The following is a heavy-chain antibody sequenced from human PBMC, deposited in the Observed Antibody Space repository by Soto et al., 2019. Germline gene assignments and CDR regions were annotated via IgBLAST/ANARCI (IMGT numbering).Heavy chain of an antibody. CDR3: ARDRGYYDSSGYHFDY. J-gene: IGHJ4*02. V-gene: IGHV1-69*13. CDR2: IIPIFGTA. CDR1: GGIFSSYA. Sequence: GASVKVSCKASGGIFSSYAISWVRQAPGQGLEWMGGIIPIFGTANYAQKFQGRVTITADESTSTAYMELSSLRSEDTAVYYCARDRGYYDSSGYHFDYWGQGTLVTVSS. D-gene: IGHD3-22*01.